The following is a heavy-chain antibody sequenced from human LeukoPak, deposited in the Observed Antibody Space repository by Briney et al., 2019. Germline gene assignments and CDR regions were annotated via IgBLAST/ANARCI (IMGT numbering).Heavy chain of an antibody. CDR2: IYSGGST. V-gene: IGHV3-53*01. Sequence: GGSLRLSCAASGFTFSSSAMSWVRQAPGKGLEWVSVIYSGGSTYYADSVKGRFTISRDNSKNTLYLQMNSLRAEDTAVYYCASSQLWLLYGYWGQGTLATVSS. J-gene: IGHJ4*02. CDR1: GFTFSSSA. CDR3: ASSQLWLLYGY. D-gene: IGHD5-18*01.